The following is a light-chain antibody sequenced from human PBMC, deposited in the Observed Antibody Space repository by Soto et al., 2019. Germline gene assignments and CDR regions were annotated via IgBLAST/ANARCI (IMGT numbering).Light chain of an antibody. V-gene: IGLV2-14*01. CDR2: EVR. CDR3: SSYTTAYTQV. CDR1: MRDVGAYNL. Sequence: QSVLTQPASVSGSPGQSITISCAGTMRDVGAYNLVSWYQQHPGRAPQLIIYEVRNRPSGISFRFSGSKSGNTASLTISRLQAEDEAHYYCSSYTTAYTQVFGGGTKLTVL. J-gene: IGLJ3*02.